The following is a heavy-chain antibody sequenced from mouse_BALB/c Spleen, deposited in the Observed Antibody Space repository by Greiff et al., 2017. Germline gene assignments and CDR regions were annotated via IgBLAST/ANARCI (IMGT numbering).Heavy chain of an antibody. CDR3: ARGENYYGNFYAMDY. Sequence: SGAELVRPGASVTLSCKASGYTFTDYEMHWVKQTPVHGLEWIGAIDPETGGTAYNQKFKGKATLTADKSSSTAYMQLSSLTSENSAVYFCARGENYYGNFYAMDYWGQGTSVTVSS. V-gene: IGHV1-15*01. J-gene: IGHJ4*01. CDR2: IDPETGGT. D-gene: IGHD2-1*01. CDR1: GYTFTDYE.